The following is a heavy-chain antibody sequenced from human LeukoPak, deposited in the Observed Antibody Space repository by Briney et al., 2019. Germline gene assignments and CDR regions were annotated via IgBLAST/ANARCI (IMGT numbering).Heavy chain of an antibody. CDR3: ARQVRGDGYRMNPIDY. CDR1: GYTFTSYA. D-gene: IGHD5-24*01. Sequence: GASVKVSCKASGYTFTSYAMNWVRQAPGQGLEWMGWINTNTGNPTYAQGFTGRFVFSLDTSVSTAYLQISSLKAEDTAVYYCARQVRGDGYRMNPIDYWGQGTLVTVSS. V-gene: IGHV7-4-1*02. J-gene: IGHJ4*02. CDR2: INTNTGNP.